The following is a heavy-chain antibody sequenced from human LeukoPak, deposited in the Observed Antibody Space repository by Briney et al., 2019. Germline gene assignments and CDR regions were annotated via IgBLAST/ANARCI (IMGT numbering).Heavy chain of an antibody. D-gene: IGHD2-8*01. J-gene: IGHJ2*01. CDR3: GKSGVDGWHFDL. CDR1: GFTFSNYG. CDR2: ISYIGNNK. Sequence: GGSLRLSCAASGFTFSNYGIHSVRQAPGKGLEWVAVISYIGNNKYYADSVKGRFTISRDNSKNTLYLQMSSLRPEDTAIYYCGKSGVDGWHFDLWGRGTLVTVSS. V-gene: IGHV3-30*18.